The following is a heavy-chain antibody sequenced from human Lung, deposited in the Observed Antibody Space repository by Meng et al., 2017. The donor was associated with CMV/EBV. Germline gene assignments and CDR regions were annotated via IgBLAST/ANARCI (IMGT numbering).Heavy chain of an antibody. CDR1: GYSFTSYW. D-gene: IGHD2-21*01. Sequence: GESXKISCKGSGYSFTSYWIGWVRQVPGKGLEWMGIIYPGDSDTRYSPSFQGQVTISADKSISAAYLHWSSLRASDTTMYYCARPHQIARSLNNDYYYYYGMDVWXQGTXVTVSS. CDR3: ARPHQIARSLNNDYYYYYGMDV. J-gene: IGHJ6*02. CDR2: IYPGDSDT. V-gene: IGHV5-51*01.